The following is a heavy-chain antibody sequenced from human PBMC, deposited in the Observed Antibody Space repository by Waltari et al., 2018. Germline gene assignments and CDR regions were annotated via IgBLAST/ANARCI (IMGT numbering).Heavy chain of an antibody. CDR1: GFTFSSYS. V-gene: IGHV3-21*01. CDR3: AREVAASNDY. D-gene: IGHD6-19*01. J-gene: IGHJ4*02. Sequence: EVQLVESGGGLVKPGGSLRLSCAASGFTFSSYSMNWVRQAPGKGLGWVSPISSSSSYIYYADSVKGRFTISRDNAKNSLYLQMNSLRAEDTAVYYCAREVAASNDYWGQGTLVTVSS. CDR2: ISSSSSYI.